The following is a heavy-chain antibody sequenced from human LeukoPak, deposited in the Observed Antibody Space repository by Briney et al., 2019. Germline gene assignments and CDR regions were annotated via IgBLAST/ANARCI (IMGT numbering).Heavy chain of an antibody. CDR3: ARDRHDYYYGMDV. J-gene: IGHJ6*02. Sequence: GASAKVSCKASGYTFTSYYMHWVRQAPGQGLEWMGIINPSGGSTSYAQKFQGRVTMTRDTSTSTVYMELSSLRSEDTAVYYCARDRHDYYYGMDVWGQGTTVTVSS. CDR2: INPSGGST. V-gene: IGHV1-46*01. CDR1: GYTFTSYY.